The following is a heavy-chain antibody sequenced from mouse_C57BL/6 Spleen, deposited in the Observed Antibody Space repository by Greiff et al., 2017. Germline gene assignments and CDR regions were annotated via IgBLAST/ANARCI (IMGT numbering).Heavy chain of an antibody. CDR2: IYPGDGDT. J-gene: IGHJ3*01. Sequence: QVQLQQSGPELVKPGASVKISCKASGYAFSSSWMNWVKQRPGKGLEWIGRIYPGDGDTNYNGKFKGKATLTADKSSSPAYMQLSSLTSEDSAVYFCASPYYYGSSTGFAYWGQGTLVTVSA. CDR3: ASPYYYGSSTGFAY. CDR1: GYAFSSSW. D-gene: IGHD1-1*01. V-gene: IGHV1-82*01.